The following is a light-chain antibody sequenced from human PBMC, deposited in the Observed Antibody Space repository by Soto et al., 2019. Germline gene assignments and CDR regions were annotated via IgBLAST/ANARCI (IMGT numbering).Light chain of an antibody. V-gene: IGKV1-13*02. J-gene: IGKJ5*01. CDR2: GAS. Sequence: IQMTQSPSSLSASLGDRVTITCRASLPISNYLAWYQQKPGQDPRLLIYGASSRATGIPDRFSGSGSGTDFTLTISSLQPEDFATYVCQQLNSYPITFGQGTRLEIK. CDR1: LPISNY. CDR3: QQLNSYPIT.